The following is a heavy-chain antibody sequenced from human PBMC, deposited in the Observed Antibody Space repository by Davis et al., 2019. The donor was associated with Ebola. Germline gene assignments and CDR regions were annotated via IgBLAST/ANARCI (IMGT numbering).Heavy chain of an antibody. CDR2: INPNSGGT. Sequence: ASVKVSCKASGYTFTSYGISWVRQAPGQGLEWMGWINPNSGGTNYAQKFQGRVTMTRDTSISTAYMELSRLRSDDTAVYYCARDWGYCSSTSSFDPWGQGTLVTVFS. CDR1: GYTFTSYG. V-gene: IGHV1-2*02. CDR3: ARDWGYCSSTSSFDP. D-gene: IGHD2-2*01. J-gene: IGHJ5*02.